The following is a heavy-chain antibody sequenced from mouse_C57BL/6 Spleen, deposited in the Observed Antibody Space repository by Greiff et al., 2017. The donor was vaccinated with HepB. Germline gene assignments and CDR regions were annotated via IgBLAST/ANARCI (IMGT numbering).Heavy chain of an antibody. Sequence: VQLQQSGGGLVKPGGSLKLSCAASGFTFSDYGMHWVRQAPEKGLEWVAYISSGSSTIYYADTVKGRFTISRDNAKNTLFLQMTSLRSEDTAMYYCARNYGSSVAWFAYWGQGTLVTVSA. V-gene: IGHV5-17*01. CDR1: GFTFSDYG. CDR2: ISSGSSTI. J-gene: IGHJ3*01. D-gene: IGHD1-1*01. CDR3: ARNYGSSVAWFAY.